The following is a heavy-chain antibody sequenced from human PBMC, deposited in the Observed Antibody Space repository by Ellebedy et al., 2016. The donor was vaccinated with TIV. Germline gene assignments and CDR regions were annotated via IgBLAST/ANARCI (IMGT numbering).Heavy chain of an antibody. CDR2: IGTAGDT. V-gene: IGHV3-13*01. Sequence: GESLKISCAASGFTFSSYDMHWVRQATGKGLEWVSAIGTAGDTYYPGSVKGRFTISRENAKNSLYLQMNSLRAEDTAVYYCARAPRSRSIFGVVIREYYYYGMDVWGQGTTVTVSS. CDR3: ARAPRSRSIFGVVIREYYYYGMDV. D-gene: IGHD3-3*01. J-gene: IGHJ6*02. CDR1: GFTFSSYD.